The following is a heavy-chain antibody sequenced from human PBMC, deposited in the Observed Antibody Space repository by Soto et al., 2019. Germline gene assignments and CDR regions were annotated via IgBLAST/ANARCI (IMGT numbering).Heavy chain of an antibody. V-gene: IGHV4-34*01. J-gene: IGHJ6*02. Sequence: SETLSLTCAVYGGSFSGYHWSWIRQPPGKGLEWIGEINHSGSTNYNPSLKSRVTISVDTSKNQFSLKLSSVTAADTAVYYCARGGWNYQYYYGMDVWGQGTTVTVSS. CDR2: INHSGST. D-gene: IGHD1-7*01. CDR1: GGSFSGYH. CDR3: ARGGWNYQYYYGMDV.